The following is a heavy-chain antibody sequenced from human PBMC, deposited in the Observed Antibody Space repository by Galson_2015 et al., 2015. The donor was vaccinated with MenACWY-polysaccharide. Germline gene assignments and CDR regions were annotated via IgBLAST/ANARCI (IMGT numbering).Heavy chain of an antibody. CDR3: ATQAWGRFDY. V-gene: IGHV3-7*03. D-gene: IGHD7-27*01. J-gene: IGHJ4*02. CDR1: GLTFSSHW. CDR2: IKGDGSET. Sequence: LRLSCAASGLTFSSHWTSWVRQAPGKGLEWVANIKGDGSETYYVESMKGRFTISRDNAKNSLYLQMNSLRVEDTAVYYCATQAWGRFDYWGQGALVTVSS.